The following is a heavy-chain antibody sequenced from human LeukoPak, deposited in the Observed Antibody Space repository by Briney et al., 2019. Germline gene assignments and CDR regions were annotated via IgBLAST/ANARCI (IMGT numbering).Heavy chain of an antibody. V-gene: IGHV1-2*02. CDR1: GYTFTSYG. Sequence: ASVKVSCKASGYTFTSYGISWVRQAPGQGLEWMGWINPNSGGTNYAQKFQGRVTMTRDTSISTAYMELSRLRSDDTAVYYCARDHCGGDCYNDYWGQGTLVTVSS. CDR2: INPNSGGT. J-gene: IGHJ4*02. D-gene: IGHD2-21*01. CDR3: ARDHCGGDCYNDY.